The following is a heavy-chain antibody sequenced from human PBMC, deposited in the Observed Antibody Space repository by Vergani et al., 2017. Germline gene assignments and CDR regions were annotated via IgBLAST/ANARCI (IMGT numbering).Heavy chain of an antibody. J-gene: IGHJ6*02. CDR2: ISYDGSDE. Sequence: QVQLVESGGGVVQPGRSLRLSCAASGFTFSNYGMHWVRQAPGKGLEWVAIISYDGSDEYYADSVKGRFTISRDNSKNTLYLQMNSLRAEDTAVYYCAKDTAYYYYYYGMDVWGQGTTVTVSS. V-gene: IGHV3-30*18. CDR1: GFTFSNYG. D-gene: IGHD5-18*01. CDR3: AKDTAYYYYYYGMDV.